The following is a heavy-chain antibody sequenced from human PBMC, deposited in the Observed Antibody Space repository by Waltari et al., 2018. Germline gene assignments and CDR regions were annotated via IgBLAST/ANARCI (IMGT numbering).Heavy chain of an antibody. CDR2: NNHRGRT. Sequence: QLQESGPGLVKPSETLSLNCAVSGGSFSGYYWCWIRQHPRKGLEWIGENNHRGRTNYTPSLKSRVITSVDKCKKQFSLKLCSWTAAVTAVYYCARITGSGYYFDYWGQGTLVTVSS. J-gene: IGHJ4*02. V-gene: IGHV4-34*01. D-gene: IGHD1-20*01. CDR3: ARITGSGYYFDY. CDR1: GGSFSGYY.